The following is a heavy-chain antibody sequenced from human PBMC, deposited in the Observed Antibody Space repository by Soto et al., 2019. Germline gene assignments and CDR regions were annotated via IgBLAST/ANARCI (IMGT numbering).Heavy chain of an antibody. CDR1: GGSISSYY. J-gene: IGHJ3*02. V-gene: IGHV4-4*07. CDR2: IYTSGST. CDR3: ARVGKLELQGGAFDI. D-gene: IGHD1-7*01. Sequence: SETLSLTCTVSGGSISSYYWSWIRQPAGKGLEWIGRIYTSGSTNYNPSLKSRVTMSVDTSKNQFSPKLSSVTAADTAVYYCARVGKLELQGGAFDIWGQGTMVTVSS.